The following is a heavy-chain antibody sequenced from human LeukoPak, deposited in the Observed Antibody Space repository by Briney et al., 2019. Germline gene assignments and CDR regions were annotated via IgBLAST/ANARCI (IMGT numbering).Heavy chain of an antibody. CDR2: ISSSSSYI. CDR3: ARDLKGKFDY. J-gene: IGHJ4*02. D-gene: IGHD3-10*01. CDR1: GFTFSSYS. Sequence: PGGSLRLSCAASGFTFSSYSMNWLRQAPGKGLEWVSSISSSSSYIYYADSVKGRFTISRDNAKNSLYLQMNSLRAEDTAVYYCARDLKGKFDYWGQGTLVTVSP. V-gene: IGHV3-21*01.